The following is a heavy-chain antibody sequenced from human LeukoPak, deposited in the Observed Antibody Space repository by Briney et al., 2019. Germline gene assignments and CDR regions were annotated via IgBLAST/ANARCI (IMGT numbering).Heavy chain of an antibody. V-gene: IGHV3-66*01. J-gene: IGHJ4*02. D-gene: IGHD3-22*01. CDR3: ARDSDDSLDY. Sequence: GGSLRLSCAVSGFTVSSNYMTWVRQGPGKGLECVSVIYSGGSTYYVDSVKGRFTISRDNSKNTVYLQMNRLRADDTAVYYCARDSDDSLDYWGQGTLVTVSS. CDR2: IYSGGST. CDR1: GFTVSSNY.